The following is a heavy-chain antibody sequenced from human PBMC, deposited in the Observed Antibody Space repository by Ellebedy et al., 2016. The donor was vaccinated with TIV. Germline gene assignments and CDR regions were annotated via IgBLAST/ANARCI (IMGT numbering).Heavy chain of an antibody. V-gene: IGHV3-30-3*01. D-gene: IGHD1-26*01. Sequence: GESLKISCAASGFTFSSYAMHWVRQAPGKGLEWVAVISYDGSNKYYADSVKGRFTISRDNSKNTLYLQMNSLRAEDTAVYYCARSIVGATNPWGQGTLVTVSS. CDR2: ISYDGSNK. CDR3: ARSIVGATNP. J-gene: IGHJ5*02. CDR1: GFTFSSYA.